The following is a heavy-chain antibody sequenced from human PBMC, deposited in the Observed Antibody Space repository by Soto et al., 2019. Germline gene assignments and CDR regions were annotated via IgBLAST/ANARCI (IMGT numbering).Heavy chain of an antibody. CDR3: ARVAHCSGGSCYSLGDAFDI. D-gene: IGHD2-15*01. CDR1: GGTFSSYT. V-gene: IGHV1-69*02. CDR2: IIPILGIA. Sequence: QVQLVQSGAEVKKPGSSVKVSCKASGGTFSSYTISWVRQAPGQGLEWMGRIIPILGIANYAQKFQGRVTITAEKSKSTAYMELSSLRSEDTAVYYCARVAHCSGGSCYSLGDAFDIWGQGTMVTVSS. J-gene: IGHJ3*02.